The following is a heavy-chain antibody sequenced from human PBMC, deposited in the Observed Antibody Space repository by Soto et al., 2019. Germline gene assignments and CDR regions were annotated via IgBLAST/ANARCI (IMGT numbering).Heavy chain of an antibody. J-gene: IGHJ3*02. CDR1: GFTFTSSA. V-gene: IGHV1-58*02. Sequence: SVKVSFKASGFTFTSSAMQWVRQARGQRLEWIGWIVVGSGNTNYAQKFQERVTITRDMSTSTAYMELSSLRSEDTAVYYCAAVDCSGGSXXXGXXDIWGQGTMVT. CDR3: AAVDCSGGSXXXGXXDI. D-gene: IGHD2-15*01. CDR2: IVVGSGNT.